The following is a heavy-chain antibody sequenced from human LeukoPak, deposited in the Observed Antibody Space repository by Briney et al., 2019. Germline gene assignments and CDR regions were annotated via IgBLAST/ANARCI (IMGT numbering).Heavy chain of an antibody. J-gene: IGHJ4*02. CDR2: IIPIFGTA. V-gene: IGHV1-69*13. Sequence: SVKVSCKASGGTFSSYAISWVRQAPGLGLEWMGGIIPIFGTANYAQKFQGRVTITADESTSTAYMELSSLRSEDTAVYYCARGYCSSTSCEGPFDYWGQGTLVTVSS. CDR1: GGTFSSYA. D-gene: IGHD2-2*01. CDR3: ARGYCSSTSCEGPFDY.